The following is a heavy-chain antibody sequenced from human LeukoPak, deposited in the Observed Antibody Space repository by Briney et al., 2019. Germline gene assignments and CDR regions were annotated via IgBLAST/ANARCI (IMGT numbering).Heavy chain of an antibody. Sequence: ASVNVSCKASGYTFTGYYIHWVRQAPGQGLEWMGWINPNSGDTNYAQKFQGRVTMTRDTSISTGYMELSRLRSDDTAVYYCARGTVTTWGIAWFDPWGQGTLVTVSS. CDR2: INPNSGDT. CDR3: ARGTVTTWGIAWFDP. CDR1: GYTFTGYY. J-gene: IGHJ5*02. D-gene: IGHD4-17*01. V-gene: IGHV1-2*02.